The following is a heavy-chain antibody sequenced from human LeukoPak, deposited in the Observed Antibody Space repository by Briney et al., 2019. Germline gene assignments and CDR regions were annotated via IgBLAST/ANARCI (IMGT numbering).Heavy chain of an antibody. CDR1: GYSVSSGYY. J-gene: IGHJ5*02. CDR2: IYHSGST. V-gene: IGHV4-38-2*02. D-gene: IGHD3-9*01. Sequence: KASETLSLTCTVSGYSVSSGYYWGWIRQPPGKGLEWIGSIYHSGSTYYNPSLKSRVTISVDTSKNQFSLKLSSVTAADTAVYYCARVYYDILTGLNWFDPWGQGTLVTVSS. CDR3: ARVYYDILTGLNWFDP.